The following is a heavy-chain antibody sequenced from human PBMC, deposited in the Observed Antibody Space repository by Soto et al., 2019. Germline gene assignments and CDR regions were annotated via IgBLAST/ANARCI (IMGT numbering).Heavy chain of an antibody. V-gene: IGHV4-30-2*01. D-gene: IGHD6-13*01. Sequence: QLQLQESGSGLVKPSQTLSLTCAVSGGSISGTTYSWSWIRQPPGKGLEWIGYIYDSGNTYYNPSLKSQFSISVDRSKNQVSLKLSSVTAADTALYYCARGQGAAAGHSNVDYWGQGALVTVSS. J-gene: IGHJ4*02. CDR1: GGSISGTTYS. CDR3: ARGQGAAAGHSNVDY. CDR2: IYDSGNT.